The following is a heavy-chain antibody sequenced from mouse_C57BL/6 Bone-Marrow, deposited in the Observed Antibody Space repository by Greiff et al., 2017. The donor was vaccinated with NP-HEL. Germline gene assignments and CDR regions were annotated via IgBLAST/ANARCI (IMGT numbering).Heavy chain of an antibody. Sequence: VQLQQPGAELVRPGSSVKLSCKASGYTFTSYWMDWVKQRPGQGLEWIGNIYPSDSDTHYNQKFKDKATLTVDKSSSTAYMQLSSLTSEDSAVYYVARSGRYYYGSSPYYFDYWGQGTTLTVSS. CDR2: IYPSDSDT. J-gene: IGHJ2*01. D-gene: IGHD1-1*01. V-gene: IGHV1-61*01. CDR1: GYTFTSYW. CDR3: ARSGRYYYGSSPYYFDY.